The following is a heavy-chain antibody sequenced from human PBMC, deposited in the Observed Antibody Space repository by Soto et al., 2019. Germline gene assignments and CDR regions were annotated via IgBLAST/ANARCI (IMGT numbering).Heavy chain of an antibody. CDR1: GFTFSSYG. J-gene: IGHJ5*02. V-gene: IGHV3-33*01. CDR3: ARSKRLYDFWSGPDYNWFDP. D-gene: IGHD3-3*01. CDR2: IWYDGSNK. Sequence: GGSLRLSCAASGFTFSSYGMHWVRQAPGKGLEWVAVIWYDGSNKYYADSVKGRFTISRDNSKNTLYLQMNSLRAEDTAVYYCARSKRLYDFWSGPDYNWFDPWGQGTLVTVSS.